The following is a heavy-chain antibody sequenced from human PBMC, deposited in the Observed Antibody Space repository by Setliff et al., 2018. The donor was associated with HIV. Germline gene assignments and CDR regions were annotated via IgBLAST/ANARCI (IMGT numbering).Heavy chain of an antibody. J-gene: IGHJ4*02. CDR2: VFYTGFA. V-gene: IGHV4-59*08. Sequence: PSETLSLTCTVSGDSIRGYYWSWIRQPPGKGLEWMGYVFYTGFAAYNSSLKSRLTISVDTSKSQFSLRLTSVTAADTAIYYCARQVSIPGVAITPVDYWGQGALVTVSS. CDR1: GDSIRGYY. D-gene: IGHD5-12*01. CDR3: ARQVSIPGVAITPVDY.